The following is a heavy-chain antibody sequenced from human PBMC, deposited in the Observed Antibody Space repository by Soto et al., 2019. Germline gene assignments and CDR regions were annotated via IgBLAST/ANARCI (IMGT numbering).Heavy chain of an antibody. J-gene: IGHJ2*01. V-gene: IGHV1-69*12. D-gene: IGHD5-12*01. CDR3: ARGNHRWLQLWYFDL. CDR2: IIPIFGTA. CDR1: GGTFSSYT. Sequence: QVQLVQSGAEVKKPGSSVTVSCKASGGTFSSYTISWVRQAPGQGLEWRGGIIPIFGTANYAQKFQGRVTITADESTSKAYMELGSLRSEDTAVYYCARGNHRWLQLWYFDLWGRGTLVTVSS.